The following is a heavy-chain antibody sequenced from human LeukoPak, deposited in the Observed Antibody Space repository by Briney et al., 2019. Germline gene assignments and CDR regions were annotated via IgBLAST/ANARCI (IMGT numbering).Heavy chain of an antibody. J-gene: IGHJ1*01. D-gene: IGHD6-13*01. V-gene: IGHV1-24*01. CDR2: DPEDGET. Sequence: DPEDGETIYAQKFQGRVTMTEDTSTDTAYMELSSLRSEDTAVYYCATHPGIAAAGIGYFQHWGQGTLVTVSS. CDR3: ATHPGIAAAGIGYFQH.